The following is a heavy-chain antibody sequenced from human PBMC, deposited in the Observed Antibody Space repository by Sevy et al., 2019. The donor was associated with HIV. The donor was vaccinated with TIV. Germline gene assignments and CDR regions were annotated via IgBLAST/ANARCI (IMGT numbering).Heavy chain of an antibody. Sequence: GGSLRLSCTASGFTFGDYCMSWVRQAPGKGLEWVAFLKSDVYGGTVDHAASVRGRFVISRNDSKTNAYLQINDLKTEDTGVYYCTRWKAAQSIFDYWGQGALVTVSS. D-gene: IGHD6-13*01. CDR2: LKSDVYGGTV. CDR1: GFTFGDYC. J-gene: IGHJ4*02. CDR3: TRWKAAQSIFDY. V-gene: IGHV3-49*04.